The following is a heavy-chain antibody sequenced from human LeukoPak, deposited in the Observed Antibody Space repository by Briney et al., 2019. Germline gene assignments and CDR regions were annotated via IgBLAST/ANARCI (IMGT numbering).Heavy chain of an antibody. CDR3: AKGGSSSGYSPFDY. CDR2: IIPILGIA. D-gene: IGHD2-2*02. Sequence: SVRVSCKASGGTFSSYAISWVRQAPGQGLEWMGRIIPILGIANYAQKFQGRVTITADKSTSTAYMELSSLRSEDTAVYYCAKGGSSSGYSPFDYWGQGTLVTVSS. V-gene: IGHV1-69*04. CDR1: GGTFSSYA. J-gene: IGHJ4*02.